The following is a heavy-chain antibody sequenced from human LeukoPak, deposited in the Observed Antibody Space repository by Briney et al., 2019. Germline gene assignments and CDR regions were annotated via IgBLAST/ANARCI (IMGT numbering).Heavy chain of an antibody. J-gene: IGHJ3*02. Sequence: GGSLRLSCAASGFTFSNAWMSWVRQAPGKGLEWVGRIKSKTDGGTTDYAAPVKGRFTISRDDSKNTLYLQMNSLKTENTAVYYCTTHRNQWDLLKEGLAFDIWGQGTMVTASS. V-gene: IGHV3-15*01. CDR3: TTHRNQWDLLKEGLAFDI. CDR2: IKSKTDGGTT. CDR1: GFTFSNAW. D-gene: IGHD1-26*01.